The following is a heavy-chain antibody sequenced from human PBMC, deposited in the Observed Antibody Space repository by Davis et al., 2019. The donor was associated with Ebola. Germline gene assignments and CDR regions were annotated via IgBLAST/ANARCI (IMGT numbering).Heavy chain of an antibody. CDR3: ARSTKTYYNYGMDG. V-gene: IGHV1-69*06. CDR2: IIPIFGTA. Sequence: AASVKVSCKASGGTFSSYAISWVRQAPGQGLEWMGGIIPIFGTANYAQKFQGRVTITADKSTSTAYMGLSSLRSEDTAVYYCARSTKTYYNYGMDGWGQGTTVTVSS. CDR1: GGTFSSYA. J-gene: IGHJ6*02. D-gene: IGHD2-2*01.